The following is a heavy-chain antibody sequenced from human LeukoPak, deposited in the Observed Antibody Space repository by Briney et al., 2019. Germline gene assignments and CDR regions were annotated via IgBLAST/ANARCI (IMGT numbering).Heavy chain of an antibody. V-gene: IGHV3-30*03. CDR2: ISHDGAKK. CDR1: GFTFNIFG. J-gene: IGHJ4*02. Sequence: GGSLRLSCSASGFTFNIFGMHWVRQAPGRGLEWVAVISHDGAKKHYADSVKGRFTISRDTSKTTLFLQMDSLRVEDTAVYYCARGNGTTEMNLWGQGTLVTVSS. D-gene: IGHD1-14*01. CDR3: ARGNGTTEMNL.